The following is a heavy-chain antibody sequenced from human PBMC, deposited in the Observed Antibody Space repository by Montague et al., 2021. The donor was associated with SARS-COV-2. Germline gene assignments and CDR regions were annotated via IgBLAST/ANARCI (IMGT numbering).Heavy chain of an antibody. CDR2: IYDSGST. V-gene: IGHV4-59*02. CDR1: GSSVRSYY. D-gene: IGHD3-10*02. Sequence: SDTLSLTCIVSGSSVRSYYWSWIRQPPGKGLEWIGYIYDSGSTNYNPSLKSRVTISVDTSKNQFSLKLSSVTAADTAVYYCARENTATTFGGPYYFDSWGQGTLVTVSA. J-gene: IGHJ4*02. CDR3: ARENTATTFGGPYYFDS.